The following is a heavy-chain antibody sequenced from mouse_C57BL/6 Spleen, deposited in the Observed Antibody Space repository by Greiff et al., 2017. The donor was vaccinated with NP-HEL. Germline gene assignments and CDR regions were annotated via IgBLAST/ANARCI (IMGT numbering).Heavy chain of an antibody. V-gene: IGHV14-4*01. CDR3: TTGSNYVWYFDV. D-gene: IGHD2-5*01. Sequence: EVQLKESGAELVRPGASVKLSCTASGFNIKDDYMHWVKQRPEQGLEWIGWIDPENGDTEYASKFQGKATITADTSSNTAYLQLSSLTSEDTAVYYCTTGSNYVWYFDVWGTGTTVTVSS. J-gene: IGHJ1*03. CDR1: GFNIKDDY. CDR2: IDPENGDT.